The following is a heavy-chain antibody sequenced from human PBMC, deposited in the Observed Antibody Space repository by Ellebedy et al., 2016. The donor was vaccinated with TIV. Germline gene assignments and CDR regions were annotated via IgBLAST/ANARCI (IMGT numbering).Heavy chain of an antibody. CDR2: INNSGRSI. J-gene: IGHJ4*02. D-gene: IGHD3-22*01. CDR3: ARVTDGPYDSSGYQDY. CDR1: GFTFSSYA. V-gene: IGHV3-48*04. Sequence: GESLKISXAASGFTFSSYAMHWVRQAPGKGLQWLSYINNSGRSIYYADSVKGRFTISRDNAKNSLYLQMNSLRAEDTAVYYCARVTDGPYDSSGYQDYWGQGTLVTVSS.